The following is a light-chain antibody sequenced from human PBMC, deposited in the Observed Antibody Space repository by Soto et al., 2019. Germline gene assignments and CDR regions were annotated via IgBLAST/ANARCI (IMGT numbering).Light chain of an antibody. V-gene: IGLV1-40*01. CDR3: QSYDSSLSGSGV. J-gene: IGLJ2*01. CDR1: SSNIGAGYD. Sequence: QPVLTQPPSVSGAPGQRVTLSCTGSSSNIGAGYDVHWYQQLPGTAPKLLIYGNSNRPSGVPDRFSGSKSGTSASLAITGLQAEDEADYYCQSYDSSLSGSGVFGGGTQLTVL. CDR2: GNS.